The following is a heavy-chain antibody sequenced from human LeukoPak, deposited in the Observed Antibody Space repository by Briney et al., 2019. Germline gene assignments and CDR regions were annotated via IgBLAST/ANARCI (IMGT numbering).Heavy chain of an antibody. CDR2: IWYDGSNK. J-gene: IGHJ4*02. D-gene: IGHD6-19*01. Sequence: GGSLRLSCAASGFTFSSYGMRWVRQAPGKGLEWVAVIWYDGSNKYYADSVKGRFTISRDNSKNTLYLQMNSLRAEDTAVYYCAKEGPTSGWYSGFDYWGQGTLVTVSS. CDR1: GFTFSSYG. CDR3: AKEGPTSGWYSGFDY. V-gene: IGHV3-33*06.